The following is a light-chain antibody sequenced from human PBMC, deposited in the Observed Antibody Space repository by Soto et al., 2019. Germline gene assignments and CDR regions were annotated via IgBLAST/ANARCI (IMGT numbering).Light chain of an antibody. J-gene: IGKJ1*01. CDR1: QSVSSH. Sequence: EIVLTQSPATLCLSPWERATLSCRASQSVSSHLAWYQQKPGQAPRLLIYDASNRATGTPDRFSGSGSGTDFTLTISSLEPEDFAVYYCQERTNWPPSWTLGQGTKVDIK. V-gene: IGKV3-11*01. CDR3: QERTNWPPSWT. CDR2: DAS.